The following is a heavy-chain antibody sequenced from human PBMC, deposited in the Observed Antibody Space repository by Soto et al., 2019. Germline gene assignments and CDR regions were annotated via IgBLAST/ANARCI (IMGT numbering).Heavy chain of an antibody. V-gene: IGHV1-2*02. CDR1: GYTFTGYY. D-gene: IGHD6-13*01. CDR3: AIDGSSSWYNWFDP. CDR2: INPNSGGT. J-gene: IGHJ5*02. Sequence: GASVKVSCKASGYTFTGYYMHWVRQAPGQGLEWMGWINPNSGGTNYAQKFQGRVTMTRDTSISTAYMELSRLRSDDTAVYYCAIDGSSSWYNWFDPWGQGSLVIVSS.